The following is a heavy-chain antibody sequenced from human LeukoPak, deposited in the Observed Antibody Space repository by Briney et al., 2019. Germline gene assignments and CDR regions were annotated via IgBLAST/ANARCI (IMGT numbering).Heavy chain of an antibody. CDR3: ARRYYYNWGSFPFDF. J-gene: IGHJ4*02. V-gene: IGHV4-34*01. D-gene: IGHD3-10*01. CDR2: INHSGST. CDR1: GGSFSGYY. Sequence: SETLSLTCAVYGGSFSGYYWSWIRQPPGKGLEWIGEINHSGSTNYNPSLNSRVTISEDTSKNQFYLNLSSVTAADTAVYYCARRYYYNWGSFPFDFWGQGTLVTVSS.